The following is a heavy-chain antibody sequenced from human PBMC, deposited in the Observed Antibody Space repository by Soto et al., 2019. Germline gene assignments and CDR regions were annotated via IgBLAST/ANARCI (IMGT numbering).Heavy chain of an antibody. Sequence: SETLSLTCTVSGGSISSSSYYWGWIRQPPGKGLEWIGSIYYSGSTYYNPSLKSRVTISVDTSKNQFSLKLSSVTAADTAVYYCASQVGREWLRFPEYYFDYWGQGTLVTVSS. J-gene: IGHJ4*02. CDR2: IYYSGST. CDR1: GGSISSSSYY. V-gene: IGHV4-39*01. D-gene: IGHD5-12*01. CDR3: ASQVGREWLRFPEYYFDY.